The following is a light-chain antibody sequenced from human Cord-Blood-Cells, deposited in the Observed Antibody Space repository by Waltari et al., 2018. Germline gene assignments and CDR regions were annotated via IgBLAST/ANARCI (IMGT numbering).Light chain of an antibody. CDR2: DAS. Sequence: DIQMNQSPFTLSASVGDRVTITCRASQSISSWLAWYPQKPGKAPKLLIYDASSLESGVPSRFSGSGSGTEFTLTISSLQPDDFATYYCQQYNSYWTFGQGTKVEIK. V-gene: IGKV1-5*01. CDR1: QSISSW. CDR3: QQYNSYWT. J-gene: IGKJ1*01.